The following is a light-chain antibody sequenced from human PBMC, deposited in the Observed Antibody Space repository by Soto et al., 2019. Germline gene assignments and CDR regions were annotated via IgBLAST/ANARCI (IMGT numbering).Light chain of an antibody. CDR3: QQYNTYS. CDR2: GAS. Sequence: EIVLTQSPVTLSVSPGERATLSCRASQSISTTLVWYQQKPGQAPRLLIYGASTRATGIPARFSGTGFGTEFSLTISSLQPDDFATYYCQQYNTYSFGQGTKVDI. CDR1: QSISTT. V-gene: IGKV3-15*01. J-gene: IGKJ1*01.